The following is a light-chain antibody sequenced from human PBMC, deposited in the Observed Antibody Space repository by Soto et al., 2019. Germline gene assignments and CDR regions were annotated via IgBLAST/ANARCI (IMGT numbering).Light chain of an antibody. V-gene: IGKV1-39*01. CDR3: QQSYSNLWT. CDR1: QSISSY. J-gene: IGKJ1*01. CDR2: AAS. Sequence: DIHMTQSPSTLSASVGYRFTITCRASQSISSYLNWYQQKQGKAPKLLIYAASSLQSGVPSRLSGSGSGTDLTLTISSLKTEDFATYYCQQSYSNLWTFGHGTKVDIK.